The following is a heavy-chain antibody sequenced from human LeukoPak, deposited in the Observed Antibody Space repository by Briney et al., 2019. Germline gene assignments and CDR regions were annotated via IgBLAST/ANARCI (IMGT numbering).Heavy chain of an antibody. CDR1: GYTFTSYA. J-gene: IGHJ4*02. V-gene: IGHV1-3*01. CDR3: ARTGYSSSWPDY. Sequence: GASVKVSCKASGYTFTSYAMHWVRQAPGQRLEWMEWINAGNGNTKYSQKFQRRVTITRDTSASTAYMELSSPRSEDPAVYYCARTGYSSSWPDYWGQGTLVTVSS. D-gene: IGHD6-13*01. CDR2: INAGNGNT.